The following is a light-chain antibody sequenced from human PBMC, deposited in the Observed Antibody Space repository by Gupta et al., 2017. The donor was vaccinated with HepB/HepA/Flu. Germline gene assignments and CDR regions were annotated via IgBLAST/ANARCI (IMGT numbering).Light chain of an antibody. V-gene: IGKV1-27*01. Sequence: DIQMTQSPSSLSASVGDRVTITCRASQGISNFLAWYQQKPGKAPKLLIYGASTLQSGVPSRFSGSGSGTDFTLTISGLQPEDVATYYCQKYNSAPPFTFGPGTKVDIK. CDR2: GAS. J-gene: IGKJ3*01. CDR1: QGISNF. CDR3: QKYNSAPPFT.